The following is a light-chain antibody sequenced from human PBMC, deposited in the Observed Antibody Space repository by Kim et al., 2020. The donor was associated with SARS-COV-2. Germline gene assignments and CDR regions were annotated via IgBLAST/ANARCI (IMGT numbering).Light chain of an antibody. CDR3: AAWDDSRTVL. Sequence: QSVLTQPPSASGTPGQRVTISCSGSISNIGTNTVNWYQQLPGTAPKLLIYSNNQRPSGVPDRFSGSKSGTSASLAISVLQSDDEADYYCAAWDDSRTVLFGGGTQLTVL. J-gene: IGLJ2*01. V-gene: IGLV1-44*01. CDR1: ISNIGTNT. CDR2: SNN.